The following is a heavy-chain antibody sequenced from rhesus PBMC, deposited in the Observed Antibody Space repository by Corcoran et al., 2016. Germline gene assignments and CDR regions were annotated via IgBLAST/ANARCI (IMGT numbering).Heavy chain of an antibody. Sequence: QVQLQESGPGLVKPSETLSLTCAVSGGSISSSNWWSWILLPPGKGLEGIGNIGGSSGSTYYNPSLKSRVTISKDTSKNQFSLKLSSVTAADTAVYYCARRGSSGWYYFDYWGQGVLVTVSS. D-gene: IGHD6-31*01. J-gene: IGHJ4*01. V-gene: IGHV4-65*02. CDR3: ARRGSSGWYYFDY. CDR1: GGSISSSNW. CDR2: IGGSSGST.